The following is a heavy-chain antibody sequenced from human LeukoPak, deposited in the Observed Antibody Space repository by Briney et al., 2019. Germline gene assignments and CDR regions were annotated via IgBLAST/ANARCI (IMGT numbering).Heavy chain of an antibody. V-gene: IGHV4-30-2*01. J-gene: IGHJ4*02. D-gene: IGHD4-17*01. Sequence: SETLSLTCAVYGGSFSVYSWSWIRQPPGKGLEWIGYIYHSGSTYYNPSLKSRVTISVDRSKNQFSLKLSSVTAADTAVYYCARVTVNNALDYWGQGTLVTVSS. CDR3: ARVTVNNALDY. CDR1: GGSFSVYS. CDR2: IYHSGST.